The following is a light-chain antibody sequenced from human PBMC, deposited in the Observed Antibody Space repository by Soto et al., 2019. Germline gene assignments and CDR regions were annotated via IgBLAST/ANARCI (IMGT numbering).Light chain of an antibody. V-gene: IGKV3-11*01. CDR1: QSVGSY. J-gene: IGKJ3*01. Sequence: EIVLTQSPATLSLSPGERATLSCRASQSVGSYLAWYQQKPGQAPRLLIYGASNRAPGIPARFSGSWSGTDFTLTISSLEPEDFAVYHCLQRSIGFTFGPGTKVDI. CDR2: GAS. CDR3: LQRSIGFT.